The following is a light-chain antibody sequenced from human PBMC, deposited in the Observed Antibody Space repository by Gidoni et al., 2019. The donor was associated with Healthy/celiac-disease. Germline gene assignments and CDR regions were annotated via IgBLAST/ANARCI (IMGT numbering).Light chain of an antibody. CDR3: QQSDSTPPT. J-gene: IGKJ2*01. Sequence: IQMTQSPSSLSASVGDTVTITCRASQSISSYLNWYQQKPGKAPKLLIYAASSLQSGVPSRFSGSGSGTDFTLTISSLQPEDFATYYCQQSDSTPPTFXQXTKLEIK. CDR1: QSISSY. V-gene: IGKV1-39*01. CDR2: AAS.